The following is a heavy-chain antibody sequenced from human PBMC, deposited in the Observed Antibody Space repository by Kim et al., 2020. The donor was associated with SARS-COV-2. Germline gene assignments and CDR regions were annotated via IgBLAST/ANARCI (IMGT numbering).Heavy chain of an antibody. CDR3: ARTSSGWYLDAFDI. D-gene: IGHD6-19*01. CDR1: GGSISSYY. Sequence: SETLSLTCTVSGGSISSYYWSWIRQPPGKGLEWIGYIYYSGSTNYNPSLKSRVTISVDTSKNQFSLKLSSVTADTAVYYCARTSSGWYLDAFDIWGQGT. J-gene: IGHJ3*02. V-gene: IGHV4-59*13. CDR2: IYYSGST.